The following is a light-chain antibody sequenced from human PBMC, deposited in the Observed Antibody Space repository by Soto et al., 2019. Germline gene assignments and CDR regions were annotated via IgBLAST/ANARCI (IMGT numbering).Light chain of an antibody. J-gene: IGLJ3*02. V-gene: IGLV2-14*01. CDR1: SSDINTSRY. CDR3: SSDVSGYSLGV. CDR2: EVS. Sequence: QSVLTQPAPVSGSPGQSITISCIGASSDINTSRYVSWYQQHPGKAPKLLIYEVSIRPSGVSSRFSGSKSANTAPLTISGLQPEDEADYFCSSDVSGYSLGVFGGGTKVTVL.